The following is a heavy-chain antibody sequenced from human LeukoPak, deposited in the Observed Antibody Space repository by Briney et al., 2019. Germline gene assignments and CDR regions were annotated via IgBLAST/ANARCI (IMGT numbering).Heavy chain of an antibody. CDR2: IYYSGST. J-gene: IGHJ6*02. Sequence: SETLFLTCTVSGGSISSYYWRWIRQPPGKGLEWLGYIYYSGSTNYNPSLKSRVTISVDTSKNQFSLKLSSVTAADTAVYYCARNNFDWLSNYGMDVWGQGTTVTVSS. V-gene: IGHV4-59*01. D-gene: IGHD3-9*01. CDR1: GGSISSYY. CDR3: ARNNFDWLSNYGMDV.